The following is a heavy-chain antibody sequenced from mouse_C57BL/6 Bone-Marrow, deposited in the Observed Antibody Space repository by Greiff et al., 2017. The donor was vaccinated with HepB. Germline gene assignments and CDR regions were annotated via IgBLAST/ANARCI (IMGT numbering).Heavy chain of an antibody. Sequence: QVQLQQPGAELVMPGASVKLSCKASGYTFTSYWMHWVKQRPGQGLEWIGEIDPSDSYTNYNQKFKGKSTLTVDKSSSTAYMQLSSLTSEDSAVYYCEREGPYYYGSSYAMDYWGQGTSVTVSS. V-gene: IGHV1-69*01. CDR3: EREGPYYYGSSYAMDY. J-gene: IGHJ4*01. CDR1: GYTFTSYW. CDR2: IDPSDSYT. D-gene: IGHD1-1*01.